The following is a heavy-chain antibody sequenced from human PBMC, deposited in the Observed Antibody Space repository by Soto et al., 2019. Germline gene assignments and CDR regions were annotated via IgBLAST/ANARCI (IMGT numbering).Heavy chain of an antibody. Sequence: SVKVSCKASGGTFTNYAFSWVRQAPGQGLEWMGGIIPIFGTPDYAQKFKGRVTITADESTRTASMELSSLRSDDTAVYYCARERSVGYCITTTCPKPFYYYAMDVWGQGTTVTVSS. J-gene: IGHJ6*02. D-gene: IGHD2-2*01. CDR3: ARERSVGYCITTTCPKPFYYYAMDV. CDR2: IIPIFGTP. CDR1: GGTFTNYA. V-gene: IGHV1-69*13.